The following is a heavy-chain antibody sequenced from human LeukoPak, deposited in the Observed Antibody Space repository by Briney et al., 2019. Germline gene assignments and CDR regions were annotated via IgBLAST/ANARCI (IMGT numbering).Heavy chain of an antibody. Sequence: ASVKVSCKASGYTFSGSYMHWVRQAPGQGPEWMGWINPNSATNYAKRFQDRVTMTRDTSISTAYMELTRLRSEDTAVYYCARDRPYTGAYWYFDLWGRGTLVTVSS. D-gene: IGHD7-27*01. V-gene: IGHV1-2*02. J-gene: IGHJ2*01. CDR3: ARDRPYTGAYWYFDL. CDR1: GYTFSGSY. CDR2: INPNSAT.